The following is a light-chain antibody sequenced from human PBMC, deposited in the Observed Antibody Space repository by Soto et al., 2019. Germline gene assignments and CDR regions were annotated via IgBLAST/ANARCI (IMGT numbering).Light chain of an antibody. Sequence: QSVLTQPPSVSAAPGQKVTISCSGSSSNIGNNFVTWYQQLPGTAPKLLIYDNNKRPSGIPDRFSGSQSGKSATLGITGLQTGDEAVYYCGSWDSSLTYVFGTGTKVTV. CDR1: SSNIGNNF. V-gene: IGLV1-51*01. CDR2: DNN. J-gene: IGLJ1*01. CDR3: GSWDSSLTYV.